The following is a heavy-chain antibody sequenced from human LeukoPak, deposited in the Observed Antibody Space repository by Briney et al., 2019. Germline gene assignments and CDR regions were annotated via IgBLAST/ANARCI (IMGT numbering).Heavy chain of an antibody. CDR1: AFTFIKYG. CDR2: IRYDGSTK. J-gene: IGHJ3*02. V-gene: IGHV3-30*02. Sequence: GGSLRLSCAASAFTFIKYGMHWVRQAPGKGLEWVAFIRYDGSTKYYADSVKGRFTISIDNSRHTVYLQMNSLRAEDTAVYYCAKGYSYSDSRLDAFDIWGQGTLVTVSS. CDR3: AKGYSYSDSRLDAFDI. D-gene: IGHD3-22*01.